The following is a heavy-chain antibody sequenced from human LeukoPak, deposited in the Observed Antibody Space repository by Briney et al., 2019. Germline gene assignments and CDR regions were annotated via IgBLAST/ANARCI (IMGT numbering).Heavy chain of an antibody. CDR1: GLTFSSHW. CDR3: ARAKAVAGTYPSDY. CDR2: ISSSSSYI. V-gene: IGHV3-21*01. Sequence: PGGSLRLSCAASGLTFSSHWMHWVRQAPGKGLEWVSSISSSSSYIYYADSVKGRFTISRDNAKNSLYLQMNSLRAEDTAVYYCARAKAVAGTYPSDYWGQGTLVTVSS. J-gene: IGHJ4*02. D-gene: IGHD6-19*01.